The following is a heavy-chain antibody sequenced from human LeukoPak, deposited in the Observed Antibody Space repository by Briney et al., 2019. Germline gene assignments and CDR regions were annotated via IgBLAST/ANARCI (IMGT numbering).Heavy chain of an antibody. CDR3: AKSNGYGLIDI. D-gene: IGHD3-22*01. V-gene: IGHV4-59*12. Sequence: GSLRLSCAASGFTFSSYSMMWVRQPPGKALEWIGNIFYSGSTYYSPSLKSRVTISLDTSRNQFSLKLNSVTAADTAVYYCAKSNGYGLIDIWGQGTMVTVSS. CDR1: GFTFSSYS. J-gene: IGHJ3*02. CDR2: IFYSGST.